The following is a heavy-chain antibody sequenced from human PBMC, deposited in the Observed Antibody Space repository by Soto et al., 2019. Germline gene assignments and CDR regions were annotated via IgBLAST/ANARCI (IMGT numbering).Heavy chain of an antibody. CDR2: ISYDGSNK. Sequence: QVQLVESGGGVVQPGRSLRLSCAASGFTFSTYGMHWVRQAPGKGLEWVAVISYDGSNKYYADSVKGRFTISRDNSKNTLYLQMNSLRAEDTAVYYCAKDSTPSSYYYYGMDVWGQGTTVTVSS. CDR1: GFTFSTYG. CDR3: AKDSTPSSYYYYGMDV. V-gene: IGHV3-30*18. J-gene: IGHJ6*02.